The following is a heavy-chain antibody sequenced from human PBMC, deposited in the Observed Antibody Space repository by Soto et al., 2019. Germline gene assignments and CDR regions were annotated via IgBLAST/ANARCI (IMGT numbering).Heavy chain of an antibody. CDR2: IYYRGDT. Sequence: QVQLQESGPGLVKPSQTLSLTCTVSGASVNSGGYFWNWIRQHPGQGLEWVGYIYYRGDTHYNPSLKSRLTISLDTSQNQFSLKLSSVTAADTAVYYCARSIVPIAAPRFDYWGQGTLVTVSS. V-gene: IGHV4-31*03. J-gene: IGHJ4*02. D-gene: IGHD1-26*01. CDR3: ARSIVPIAAPRFDY. CDR1: GASVNSGGYF.